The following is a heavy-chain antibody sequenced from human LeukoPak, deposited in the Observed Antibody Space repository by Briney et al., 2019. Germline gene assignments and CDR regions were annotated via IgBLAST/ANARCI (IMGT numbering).Heavy chain of an antibody. J-gene: IGHJ5*02. D-gene: IGHD1-7*01. CDR3: ARIGMENFYDL. CDR1: GFTFSGFS. Sequence: GGSLRLSCAGSGFTFSGFSMHWVRQTPGRGLEYVSAINGAGDRTYYADSVKGRFSIFRDNSKNTLYLQMGNLRGEDMALYFCARIGMENFYDLWGQGTLVTVSA. CDR2: INGAGDRT. V-gene: IGHV3-64*02.